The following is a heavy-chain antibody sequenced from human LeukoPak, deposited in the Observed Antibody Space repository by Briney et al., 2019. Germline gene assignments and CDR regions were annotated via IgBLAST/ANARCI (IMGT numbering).Heavy chain of an antibody. CDR2: ISSSSSTI. CDR3: AKDRVHCSSTSCPLDYMDV. J-gene: IGHJ6*03. Sequence: GGSLRLSCAASGFTFSSYSMNWVRQAPGKGLEWVSYISSSSSTIYYADSVKGRFTISRDNAKNSLYLQMNSLRAEDTALYYCAKDRVHCSSTSCPLDYMDVWGKGTTVTVSS. V-gene: IGHV3-48*04. D-gene: IGHD2-2*01. CDR1: GFTFSSYS.